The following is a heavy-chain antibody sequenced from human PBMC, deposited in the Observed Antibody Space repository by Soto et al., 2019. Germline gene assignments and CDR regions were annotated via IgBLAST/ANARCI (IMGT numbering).Heavy chain of an antibody. CDR1: GGPISSYY. Sequence: SETLSLTCTVSGGPISSYYWSWIRQPPGKGLEWIGYIYSSGSTTYNPSLKSRVTISVDTSKNQFSLKLSSVTAADTAVYYCARYSGTFDPWGQGTLVTVSS. D-gene: IGHD1-26*01. V-gene: IGHV4-59*01. J-gene: IGHJ5*02. CDR3: ARYSGTFDP. CDR2: IYSSGST.